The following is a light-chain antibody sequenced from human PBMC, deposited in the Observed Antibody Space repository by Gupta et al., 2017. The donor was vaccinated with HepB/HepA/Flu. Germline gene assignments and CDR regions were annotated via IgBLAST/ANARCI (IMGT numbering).Light chain of an antibody. CDR3: ESWDESRNGQVV. CDR2: SNT. V-gene: IGLV1-47*02. Sequence: SVLPPPPSASLPPGPRVTISCSGSSSNIGNNYVYWYQQLPGTAPNLLLYSNTKRPSGVPERFSGSKSGTSAALAISGLQAEDEADYYCESWDESRNGQVVFGGGTQLTVL. J-gene: IGLJ2*01. CDR1: SSNIGNNY.